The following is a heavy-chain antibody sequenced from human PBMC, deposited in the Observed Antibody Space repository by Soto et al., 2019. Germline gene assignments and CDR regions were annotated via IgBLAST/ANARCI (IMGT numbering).Heavy chain of an antibody. CDR2: INPNSGGT. CDR1: GYTFTGYY. V-gene: IGHV1-2*04. CDR3: ARDRRYSSSRGAFDY. Sequence: ASVKVSCKASGYTFTGYYMHWVRQAPGQGLEWMGWINPNSGGTNYAQKFQGWVTMTRDTSISTAYMELSRLRSDDTAVYYCARDRRYSSSRGAFDYWGQGTLVTVS. J-gene: IGHJ4*02. D-gene: IGHD6-13*01.